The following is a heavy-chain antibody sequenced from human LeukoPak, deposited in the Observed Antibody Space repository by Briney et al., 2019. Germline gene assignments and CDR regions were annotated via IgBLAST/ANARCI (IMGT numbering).Heavy chain of an antibody. CDR3: ARGLERRGGCDY. D-gene: IGHD1-1*01. CDR2: IYYSGST. V-gene: IGHV4-39*07. CDR1: GGSISSSSYY. J-gene: IGHJ4*02. Sequence: PSETLSLTCTVSGGSISSSSYYWGWIRQPPGKGLEWIGSIYYSGSTYYNPSLKSRVTISVDTSKNQFSLKLSSVTGADTAVYYCARGLERRGGCDYWGQGTLVTVSS.